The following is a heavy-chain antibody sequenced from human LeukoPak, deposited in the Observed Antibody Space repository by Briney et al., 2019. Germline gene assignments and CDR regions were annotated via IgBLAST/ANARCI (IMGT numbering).Heavy chain of an antibody. J-gene: IGHJ6*03. V-gene: IGHV4-59*01. CDR3: ASGGSSSYYYFMDV. Sequence: SETLSLTCTVSGGSIRAYYWSWIRQPPGKGLEWIGYIYYSGNTNYNPSLKSRVTISIDTSRNQFSLNLSSVTAADTAVYYCASGGSSSYYYFMDVWGKGTSVTISS. D-gene: IGHD1-26*01. CDR1: GGSIRAYY. CDR2: IYYSGNT.